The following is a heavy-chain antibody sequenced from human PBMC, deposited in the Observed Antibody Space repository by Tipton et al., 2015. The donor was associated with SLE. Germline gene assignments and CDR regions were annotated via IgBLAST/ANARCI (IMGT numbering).Heavy chain of an antibody. CDR2: IYYSGST. V-gene: IGHV4-61*01. Sequence: TLSLTCAVSGGSISSSSYYWSWIRQPPGKGLEWIGYIYYSGSTNYNPSLKSRVTISVDTSKDQFSLKLSSVTAADTAVYYCARETMMGLSGIDYWGQGTLVTVSS. J-gene: IGHJ4*02. CDR1: GGSISSSSYY. D-gene: IGHD3-22*01. CDR3: ARETMMGLSGIDY.